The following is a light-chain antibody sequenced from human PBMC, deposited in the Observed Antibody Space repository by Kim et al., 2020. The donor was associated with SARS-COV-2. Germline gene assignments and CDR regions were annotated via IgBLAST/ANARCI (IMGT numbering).Light chain of an antibody. CDR3: HQYKTFPLT. J-gene: IGKJ4*01. CDR1: QDITTW. V-gene: IGKV1D-16*01. CDR2: TAS. Sequence: DIQMTQSPSSLSASVGDRVTITCRTSQDITTWLAWYQQRPEKAPKSLIYTASTLQSGVPSRFSGSGSGTNFTLTISSLQPEDFATYFCHQYKTFPLTFGGGTKVDIK.